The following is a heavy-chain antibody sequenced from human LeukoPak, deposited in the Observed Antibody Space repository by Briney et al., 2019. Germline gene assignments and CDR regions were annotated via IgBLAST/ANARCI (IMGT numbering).Heavy chain of an antibody. V-gene: IGHV1-18*01. J-gene: IGHJ3*02. CDR2: ISAYNGNT. Sequence: ASVKVSCKASGYTFTSYGISWVRQAPGQGLEWMGWISAYNGNTNYAQKLQGRATMTTDTSTSTAYMELRSLRSDDTAVYYCARDIAYSSSWYDAFDIWGQGTMVTVSS. CDR1: GYTFTSYG. CDR3: ARDIAYSSSWYDAFDI. D-gene: IGHD6-13*01.